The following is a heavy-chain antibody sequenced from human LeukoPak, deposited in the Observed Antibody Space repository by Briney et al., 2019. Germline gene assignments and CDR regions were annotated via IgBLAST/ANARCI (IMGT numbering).Heavy chain of an antibody. J-gene: IGHJ4*02. D-gene: IGHD3-22*01. CDR1: GFTFSSYS. CDR3: ARDPYYYDSTEGY. CDR2: ISSSSYI. Sequence: GGSLRLSCAASGFTFSSYSMNWVRQAPGKGLEWVSSISSSSYIYYVDSVKGRFTISRDNAKNSLYLQMNSLRAEDTAVYYCARDPYYYDSTEGYWGQGTLVSVSS. V-gene: IGHV3-21*01.